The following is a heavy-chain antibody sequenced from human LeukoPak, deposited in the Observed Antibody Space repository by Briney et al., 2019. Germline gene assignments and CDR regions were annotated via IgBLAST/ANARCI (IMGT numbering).Heavy chain of an antibody. J-gene: IGHJ4*02. D-gene: IGHD1-26*01. Sequence: GGSLRLSCAASGFTFSSYSMNWVRQAPGKGLEWVSSISSSSSYIYYADSVKGRFTISRDNAKNSLYLQMNSLRAEDTAVYYCARLGGSYYTDYWGQGTLVTVSS. CDR1: GFTFSSYS. CDR3: ARLGGSYYTDY. V-gene: IGHV3-21*01. CDR2: ISSSSSYI.